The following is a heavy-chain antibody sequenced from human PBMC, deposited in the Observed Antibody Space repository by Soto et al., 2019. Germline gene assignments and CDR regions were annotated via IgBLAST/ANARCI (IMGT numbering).Heavy chain of an antibody. CDR2: ISSSSKYI. CDR1: GFTFSDYS. J-gene: IGHJ3*02. CDR3: ARDLVATTPQGDAFDI. V-gene: IGHV3-21*01. D-gene: IGHD5-12*01. Sequence: GSLTLSCAASGFTFSDYSMTWVRQAQGKGLEWVSSISSSSKYIYYSDSLKGRFTISRDNAKNSFFLQMNSLRAEDTAVYYCARDLVATTPQGDAFDIWGQGTTVTVSS.